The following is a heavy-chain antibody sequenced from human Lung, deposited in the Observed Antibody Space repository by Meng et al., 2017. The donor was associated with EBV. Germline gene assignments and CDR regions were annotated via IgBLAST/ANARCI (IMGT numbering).Heavy chain of an antibody. CDR3: ARDTSNWFDP. J-gene: IGHJ5*02. CDR1: GYTFTDYY. V-gene: IGHV1-2*06. CDR2: IDPNSGGT. Sequence: QVQVVQSGAEVKKPGASVKVSCKASGYTFTDYYIHWVRQAPGQGLEWMGRIDPNSGGTNYAQKFQGRVTMTRDTSISTAYMELSRLRSDDTAVYYCARDTSNWFDPWGQGTLVTVSS.